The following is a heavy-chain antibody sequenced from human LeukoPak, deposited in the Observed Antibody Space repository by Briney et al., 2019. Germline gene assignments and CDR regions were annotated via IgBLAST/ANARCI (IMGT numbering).Heavy chain of an antibody. Sequence: PGGSLRLSCAASGFTFVIYWMSWVRQAPGKGLEWVANIKQDGSEKYYVDSVKGRFTISRDNAKNSLYLQMNSLRGEDTAVYYCAREVTRVVDYWGQGTLVTVSS. J-gene: IGHJ4*02. D-gene: IGHD4-23*01. CDR2: IKQDGSEK. CDR3: AREVTRVVDY. V-gene: IGHV3-7*01. CDR1: GFTFVIYW.